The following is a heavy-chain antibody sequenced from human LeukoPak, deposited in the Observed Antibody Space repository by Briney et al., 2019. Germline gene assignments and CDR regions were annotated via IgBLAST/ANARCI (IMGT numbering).Heavy chain of an antibody. CDR2: IYYSGST. CDR3: ARRTGEHGSGSFDY. Sequence: KPSETLSLTCTVSGGSISSYYWSWIRQPPGKGLEWFGYIYYSGSTNYNPSLKSRVTISVDTSKNQFSLKLSSVTAADTAVYYCARRTGEHGSGSFDYWGQGTLVTVSS. V-gene: IGHV4-59*08. CDR1: GGSISSYY. J-gene: IGHJ4*02. D-gene: IGHD3-10*01.